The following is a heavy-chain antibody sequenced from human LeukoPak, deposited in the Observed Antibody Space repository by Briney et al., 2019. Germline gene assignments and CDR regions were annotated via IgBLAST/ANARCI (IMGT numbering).Heavy chain of an antibody. J-gene: IGHJ2*01. CDR3: AKGNWGERLDWYFDL. CDR1: GFTFSSYW. V-gene: IGHV3-23*01. D-gene: IGHD1-26*01. Sequence: HPGGSLRLSCAASGFTFSSYWMHWVRQAPGSGLEWVSGITGSGGSTYYADSVKGRFTISRDNSKNTLYLQMNSLRAEDTVVYYCAKGNWGERLDWYFDLWGRGTLVTVSS. CDR2: ITGSGGST.